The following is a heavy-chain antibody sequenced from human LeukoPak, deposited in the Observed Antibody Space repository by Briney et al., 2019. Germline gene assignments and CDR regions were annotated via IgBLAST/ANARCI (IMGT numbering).Heavy chain of an antibody. CDR1: GFIVSHKY. CDR2: IYTGGNT. V-gene: IGHV3-66*01. J-gene: IGHJ4*02. CDR3: ARGQIDLLRNYFDS. Sequence: GGSLRLSCAASGFIVSHKYMAWVRQAPGKGLEWLSIIYTGGNTVSAESVKGRFIISRDSSRNTVHLQMNSLRDDDTAVYYCARGQIDLLRNYFDSWGPGTLVAVSS. D-gene: IGHD3-22*01.